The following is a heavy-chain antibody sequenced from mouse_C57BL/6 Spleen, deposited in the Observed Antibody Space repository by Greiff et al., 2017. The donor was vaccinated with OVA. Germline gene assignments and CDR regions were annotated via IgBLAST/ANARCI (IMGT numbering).Heavy chain of an antibody. CDR2: IYPGSGST. D-gene: IGHD1-1*01. CDR1: GYTFTSYW. Sequence: VQLQQSGAELVKSGASVKMSCKASGYTFTSYWITWVKQRPGQGLEWIGDIYPGSGSTNYNEKFKSKATLTVDTSSSTAYMQLSSLTSEDSAVYYCARWGATVDYFDYWGQGTTLTVSS. CDR3: ARWGATVDYFDY. V-gene: IGHV1-55*01. J-gene: IGHJ2*01.